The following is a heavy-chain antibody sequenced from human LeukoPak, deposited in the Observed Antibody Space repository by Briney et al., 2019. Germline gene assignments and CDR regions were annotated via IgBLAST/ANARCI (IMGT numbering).Heavy chain of an antibody. CDR2: LSYDGIDK. D-gene: IGHD3-10*01. CDR3: ARDRVHSYYFDN. V-gene: IGHV3-30*03. J-gene: IGHJ4*02. CDR1: GYSFTSYW. Sequence: GESLKTSCKGSGYSFTSYWIGWVRQAPGKGLEWVAVLSYDGIDKFYADFVKGRFTISRDNSRNTLFLQMNGLRADDTAVYYCARDRVHSYYFDNWGQGTLVTVSS.